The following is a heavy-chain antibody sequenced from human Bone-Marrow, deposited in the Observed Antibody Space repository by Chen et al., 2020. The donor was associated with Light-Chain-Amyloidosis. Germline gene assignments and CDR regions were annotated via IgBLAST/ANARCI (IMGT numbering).Heavy chain of an antibody. CDR2: IKQSGSDK. CDR1: GFTFSGYW. V-gene: IGHV3-7*01. Sequence: EGQLVQSGGGLVQPGGSLRLSCEASGFTFSGYWMSWVRQAPGKGLEWVANIKQSGSDKDYLESVKGRFTISRDNGKNSLYRQMNNLRAEDTAVDYCARVGDGSNRSEALEIWGQGTMVTVSS. D-gene: IGHD3-10*01. CDR3: ARVGDGSNRSEALEI. J-gene: IGHJ3*02.